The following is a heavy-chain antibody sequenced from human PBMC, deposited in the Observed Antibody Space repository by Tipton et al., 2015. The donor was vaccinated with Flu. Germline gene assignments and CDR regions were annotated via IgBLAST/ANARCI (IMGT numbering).Heavy chain of an antibody. Sequence: TLSLTCTVSGDSISSYYWSWIRQPPGKGLEWIGYMYYSGSTKYNPSLKSRVTISIDTSKNQFSLKLTSVTVADTAVYYCARDLKWSSAYYNPFGYWGQGTLVTVSS. D-gene: IGHD3-22*01. CDR1: GDSISSYY. J-gene: IGHJ4*02. CDR2: MYYSGST. V-gene: IGHV4-59*01. CDR3: ARDLKWSSAYYNPFGY.